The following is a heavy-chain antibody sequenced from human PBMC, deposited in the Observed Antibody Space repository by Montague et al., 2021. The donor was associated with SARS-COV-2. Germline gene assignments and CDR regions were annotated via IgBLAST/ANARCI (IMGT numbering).Heavy chain of an antibody. CDR1: GGSFNDYY. D-gene: IGHD3-22*01. CDR3: ARGHQGVAMIVVVMIGAEYYFDY. V-gene: IGHV4-34*01. CDR2: INHGGIT. J-gene: IGHJ4*02. Sequence: SETLSLTCAVYGGSFNDYYWSWIRQPPGKGLEWIGEINHGGITNYSPSLKSRVTISADTSKNQFSLKLKSVTAADTANYYCARGHQGVAMIVVVMIGAEYYFDYGGKGSLVTVSS.